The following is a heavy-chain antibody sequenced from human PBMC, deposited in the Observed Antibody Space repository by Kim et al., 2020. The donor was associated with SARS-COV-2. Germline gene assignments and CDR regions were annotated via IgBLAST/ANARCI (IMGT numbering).Heavy chain of an antibody. CDR2: IYSGGST. CDR1: GFTVSSNY. Sequence: GGSLRLSCAASGFTVSSNYMSWVRQAPGKGLEWVSVIYSGGSTYYADSVKGRFTISRDNSKNTLYLQMNSLRAEDTAVYYCARSDPPWEQLVSYYYYGMDVWGQGTTVTVSS. D-gene: IGHD6-6*01. V-gene: IGHV3-53*01. CDR3: ARSDPPWEQLVSYYYYGMDV. J-gene: IGHJ6*02.